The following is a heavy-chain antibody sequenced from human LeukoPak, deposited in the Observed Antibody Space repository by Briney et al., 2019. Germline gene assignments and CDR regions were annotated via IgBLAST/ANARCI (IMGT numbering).Heavy chain of an antibody. V-gene: IGHV4-59*01. CDR1: GGSISSYY. CDR3: ARDQPNSGSYYGVDY. Sequence: PSETLSLTCTVSGGSISSYYWSWIRRPPGKGLEWSGYIYYSGSTNYNPSLKSRVTISVDTSKNQFSLKLSSVTAAGTAVYYCARDQPNSGSYYGVDYWGQGTLVTVSS. CDR2: IYYSGST. D-gene: IGHD1-26*01. J-gene: IGHJ4*02.